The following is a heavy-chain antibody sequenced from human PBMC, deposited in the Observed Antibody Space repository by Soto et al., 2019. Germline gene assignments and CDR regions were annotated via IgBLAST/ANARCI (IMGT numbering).Heavy chain of an antibody. CDR3: ARDKHGYVDY. CDR1: GGSISSGGYY. J-gene: IGHJ4*02. V-gene: IGHV4-31*03. Sequence: TLSLTCTVSGGSISSGGYYWSWIRQHPGKGLEWIGYIYYSGSTYYNPSLKSRVTISVDTSKNQFSLKLSSVTAADTAVYYCARDKHGYVDYWGQGTLVTVSS. D-gene: IGHD2-21*01. CDR2: IYYSGST.